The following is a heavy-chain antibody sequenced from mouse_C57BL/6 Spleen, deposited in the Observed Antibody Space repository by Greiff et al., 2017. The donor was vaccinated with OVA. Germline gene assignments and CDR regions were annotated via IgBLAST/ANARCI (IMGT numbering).Heavy chain of an antibody. Sequence: VKLQESGPELVKPGASVKISCKASGYAFSSSWMNWVKQRPGKGLEWIGRIYPGDGDTNYNGKFKGKATLTADKSSSTAYMQLSSLTSEDSAVYFCARGGDYDRYFDVWGTGTTVTVSS. D-gene: IGHD2-4*01. CDR2: IYPGDGDT. V-gene: IGHV1-82*01. J-gene: IGHJ1*03. CDR1: GYAFSSSW. CDR3: ARGGDYDRYFDV.